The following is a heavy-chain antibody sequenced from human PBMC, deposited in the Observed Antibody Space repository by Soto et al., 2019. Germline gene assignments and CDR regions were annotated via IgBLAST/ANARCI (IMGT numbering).Heavy chain of an antibody. V-gene: IGHV4-39*01. D-gene: IGHD3-22*01. J-gene: IGHJ4*02. CDR2: IYYSGST. CDR3: ARSHHYYDSSGYYVFDY. Sequence: SETLSLTCTVSGGSISSSSYYWGWIRQPPGKGLEWIGSIYYSGSTYYNPSLKSRVTISVDTSKNQFSLKLSSVTAADTAVYYCARSHHYYDSSGYYVFDYWGQGTLVTVSS. CDR1: GGSISSSSYY.